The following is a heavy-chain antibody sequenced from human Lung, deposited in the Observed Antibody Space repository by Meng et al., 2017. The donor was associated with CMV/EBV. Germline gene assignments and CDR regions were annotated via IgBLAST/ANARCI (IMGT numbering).Heavy chain of an antibody. CDR1: GGSFSGYY. CDR3: ARLRIVPAAIPYIHAFAI. J-gene: IGHJ3*02. CDR2: INHSGST. D-gene: IGHD2-2*02. V-gene: IGHV4-34*01. Sequence: SXTLSLTCAVYGGSFSGYYWSWIRQPPGKGLEWIGEINHSGSTNYNPSLKSRVTISVDTSKNQFSLKLSSVTAADTAVYYRARLRIVPAAIPYIHAFAIWG.